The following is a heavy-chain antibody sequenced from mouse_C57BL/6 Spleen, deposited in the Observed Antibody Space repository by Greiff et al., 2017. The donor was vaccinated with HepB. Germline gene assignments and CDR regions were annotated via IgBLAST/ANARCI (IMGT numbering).Heavy chain of an antibody. CDR1: GYTFTEYT. Sequence: VQVVESGAELVKPGASVKLSCKASGYTFTEYTIHWVKQRSGQGLEWIGWFYPGSGSIKYNEKFKDKATLTADKSSSTVYMELSRLTSEDSAVYFCARHEDYYGVAPGAMDYWGQGTSVTVSS. CDR2: FYPGSGSI. J-gene: IGHJ4*01. V-gene: IGHV1-62-2*01. D-gene: IGHD1-1*01. CDR3: ARHEDYYGVAPGAMDY.